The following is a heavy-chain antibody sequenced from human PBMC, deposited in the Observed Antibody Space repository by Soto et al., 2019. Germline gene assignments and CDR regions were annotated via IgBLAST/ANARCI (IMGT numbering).Heavy chain of an antibody. Sequence: SETLSLTCTVSGGSISSGDYYWSWIRQPPGKGLEWIGYTYYSGSTYYNPSLKSRVTISVDTSKNQFSLKLSSVTAADTAVYYCARVNQLVGSSVFYYYYGMDVWGQGTTVTVSS. CDR3: ARVNQLVGSSVFYYYYGMDV. CDR2: TYYSGST. D-gene: IGHD6-6*01. J-gene: IGHJ6*02. CDR1: GGSISSGDYY. V-gene: IGHV4-30-4*01.